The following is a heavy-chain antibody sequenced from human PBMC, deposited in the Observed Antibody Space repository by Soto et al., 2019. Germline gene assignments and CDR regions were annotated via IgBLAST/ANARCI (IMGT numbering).Heavy chain of an antibody. V-gene: IGHV3-23*01. D-gene: IGHD3-10*01. CDR3: AKDEHYYGSGCYYDAFDI. Sequence: PGGSLRLSCAASGFTFSSYAMSWVRQAPGKGLEWVSAISGSGGSTYYADSVKGRFTISRDNSKNTLYLQMNSLRAEDTAVYYCAKDEHYYGSGCYYDAFDIWGQGTMVTVSS. CDR2: ISGSGGST. J-gene: IGHJ3*02. CDR1: GFTFSSYA.